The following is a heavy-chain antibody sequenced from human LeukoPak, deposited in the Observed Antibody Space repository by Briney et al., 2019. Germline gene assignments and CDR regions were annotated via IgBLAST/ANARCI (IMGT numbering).Heavy chain of an antibody. D-gene: IGHD6-13*01. CDR1: GFTFSSYA. J-gene: IGHJ4*02. V-gene: IGHV3-23*01. Sequence: GESLRLSCVASGFTFSSYAMSWVRQAPGKGLEWVSAISGSGSSTYYADSVKGRFTVSRDNSKNTLYLQMNSLRAEDTAVYYCAKEGSSSWTYYFDWWGQGTLVTVSS. CDR3: AKEGSSSWTYYFDW. CDR2: ISGSGSST.